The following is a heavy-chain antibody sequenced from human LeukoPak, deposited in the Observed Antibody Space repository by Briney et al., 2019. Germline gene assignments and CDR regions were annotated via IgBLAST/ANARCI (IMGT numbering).Heavy chain of an antibody. CDR3: AKDRAQDSGWTIDY. J-gene: IGHJ4*02. Sequence: PGGSLRLSCAASGFTFSSYAMSWVRQAPGKGLEWVSGISIGGDRTSYADSVKGRFTISRDNSKNTLYLQMNSLRDEDTAVYYCAKDRAQDSGWTIDYWGQGTLVTVSS. CDR1: GFTFSSYA. CDR2: ISIGGDRT. D-gene: IGHD6-19*01. V-gene: IGHV3-23*01.